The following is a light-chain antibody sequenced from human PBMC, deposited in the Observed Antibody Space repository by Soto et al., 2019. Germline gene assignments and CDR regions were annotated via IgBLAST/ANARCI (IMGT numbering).Light chain of an antibody. J-gene: IGKJ2*01. V-gene: IGKV3-11*01. Sequence: EIVLTQSPATLSLSPGERATLSCRASQSVSSYLAWYKQKPGQAPRLLIYEASNRATGIPARFSGSGSGTDFPLTISSLAPEDFAVYYCQQRSNGPQTFGQGTKLEIK. CDR1: QSVSSY. CDR2: EAS. CDR3: QQRSNGPQT.